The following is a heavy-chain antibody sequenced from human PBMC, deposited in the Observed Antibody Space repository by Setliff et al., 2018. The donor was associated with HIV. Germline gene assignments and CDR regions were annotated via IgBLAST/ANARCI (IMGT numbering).Heavy chain of an antibody. D-gene: IGHD6-19*01. CDR3: ARDPIAVAGTYPADNWFDP. V-gene: IGHV1-69*13. J-gene: IGHJ5*02. CDR1: GGTFSSYA. Sequence: AASVKVSCKASGGTFSSYAISWVRQAPGQGLEWMGGIIPIFGTANYAQKFQGRVTITADESTSTAYMELSSLRSEDTAVYYCARDPIAVAGTYPADNWFDPWGQGTLVTVSS. CDR2: IIPIFGTA.